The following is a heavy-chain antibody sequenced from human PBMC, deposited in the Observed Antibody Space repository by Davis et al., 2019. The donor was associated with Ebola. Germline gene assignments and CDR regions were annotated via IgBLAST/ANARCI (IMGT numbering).Heavy chain of an antibody. J-gene: IGHJ4*02. CDR3: ARRADY. Sequence: GESLKISCAASGFTFSSYWMHWVRQAPGKGLVWVSRISDGSSTSYADSVKGRFTISRDNAKNSLYLQMNSLRAEDTAVYYCARRADYWGQGTLVTVSS. V-gene: IGHV3-74*01. CDR2: ISDGSST. CDR1: GFTFSSYW.